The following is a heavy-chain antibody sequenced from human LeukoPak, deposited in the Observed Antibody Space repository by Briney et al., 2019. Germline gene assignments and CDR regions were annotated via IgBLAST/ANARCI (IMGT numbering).Heavy chain of an antibody. V-gene: IGHV4-39*07. Sequence: SETLSLTCPVSGDSISSRTNYWGWIRQPPGKGLEWIGCIYYNGNTYYNPSLRSRVTISLDTSKNQFSLKLTSVTAADTAVYYCARSGTKTNGFDYWGQGTLVTVSS. CDR2: IYYNGNT. D-gene: IGHD2-8*01. CDR3: ARSGTKTNGFDY. J-gene: IGHJ4*02. CDR1: GDSISSRTNY.